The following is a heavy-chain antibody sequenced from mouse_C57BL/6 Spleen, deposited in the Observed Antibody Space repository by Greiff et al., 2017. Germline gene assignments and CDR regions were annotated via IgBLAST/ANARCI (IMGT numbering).Heavy chain of an antibody. J-gene: IGHJ4*01. D-gene: IGHD2-2*01. CDR3: APIYYGYDDAMDY. CDR1: GYTFTSYG. CDR2: IYPRSGTT. Sequence: VKLQESGAELARPGASVKLSCKASGYTFTSYGISWVKQRTGQGLEWIGEIYPRSGTTYYNEKFKGKATLTADKSSSTAYMELRSLTSEDSAVYFCAPIYYGYDDAMDYWGQGTSVTVSS. V-gene: IGHV1-81*01.